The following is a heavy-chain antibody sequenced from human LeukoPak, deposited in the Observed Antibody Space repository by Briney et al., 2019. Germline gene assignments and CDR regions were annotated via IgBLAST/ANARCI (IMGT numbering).Heavy chain of an antibody. Sequence: SSETLSLTCTVSGGSISSSSYYWGWIRQPPGKGLEWIGSIYYSGSTYYNPSLKSRVTISVDTSKNQFSLKLSSVTAADTAVYYCASRIQLWDPFDYWGQGTLVTVSS. J-gene: IGHJ4*02. CDR2: IYYSGST. CDR3: ASRIQLWDPFDY. CDR1: GGSISSSSYY. D-gene: IGHD5-18*01. V-gene: IGHV4-39*01.